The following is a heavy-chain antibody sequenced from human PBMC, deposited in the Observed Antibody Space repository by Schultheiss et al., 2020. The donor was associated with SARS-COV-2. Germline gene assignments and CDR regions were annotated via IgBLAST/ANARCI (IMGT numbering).Heavy chain of an antibody. D-gene: IGHD3-22*01. CDR1: GFTFDDYG. J-gene: IGHJ4*02. Sequence: GGSLRLSCTASGFTFDDYGMHWVRQAPGRGLEWVSGISWHSGDLGYADSVKGRFTISRDNAKNSLYLQMNSLRAEDTAVYYCARGPLTYYYDSSGYIFDYWGQGTLVTVSS. V-gene: IGHV3-9*01. CDR2: ISWHSGDL. CDR3: ARGPLTYYYDSSGYIFDY.